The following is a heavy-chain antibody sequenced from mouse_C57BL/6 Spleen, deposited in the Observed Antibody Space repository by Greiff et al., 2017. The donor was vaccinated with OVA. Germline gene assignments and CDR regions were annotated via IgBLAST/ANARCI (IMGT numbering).Heavy chain of an antibody. Sequence: QVQLQQSGPELVKPGASVKISCKASGYAFSSSWMNWVKQRPGKGLEWIGRIYPGDGDTNYNGKFKGKATLTADKSSSTAYMQLSSLTSEDSAVYFCAREGGGSSPWFAYWGQGTLVTVSA. D-gene: IGHD1-1*01. CDR1: GYAFSSSW. V-gene: IGHV1-82*01. CDR3: AREGGGSSPWFAY. J-gene: IGHJ3*01. CDR2: IYPGDGDT.